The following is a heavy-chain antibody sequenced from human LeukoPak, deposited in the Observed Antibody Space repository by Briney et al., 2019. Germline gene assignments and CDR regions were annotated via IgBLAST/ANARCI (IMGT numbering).Heavy chain of an antibody. CDR2: IIPIFGTA. J-gene: IGHJ4*02. D-gene: IGHD2-15*01. V-gene: IGHV1-69*01. CDR3: ARSRLAAVGYCSGGSCYGHFDY. Sequence: SVKVSCKASGGTFSSYAISWVRQAPGQGLEWMGGIIPIFGTANYAQKFQGRVTITADESTSTAHMELSSLRSEDTAVYYCARSRLAAVGYCSGGSCYGHFDYWGQGTLVTVSS. CDR1: GGTFSSYA.